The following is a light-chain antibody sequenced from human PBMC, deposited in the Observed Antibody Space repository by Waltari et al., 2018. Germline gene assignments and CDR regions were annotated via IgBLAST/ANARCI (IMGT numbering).Light chain of an antibody. Sequence: IQMTQSPSSLSASVGDRVTITCRASQGVGSNVAWYRQEAGKVPQLLITSASTLRSGVPSRFSCSGSGTDFTLTITSMQPEDFATYYCQQVNSNPVTFGGGTKVEIK. CDR2: SAS. V-gene: IGKV1-9*01. CDR1: QGVGSN. CDR3: QQVNSNPVT. J-gene: IGKJ4*01.